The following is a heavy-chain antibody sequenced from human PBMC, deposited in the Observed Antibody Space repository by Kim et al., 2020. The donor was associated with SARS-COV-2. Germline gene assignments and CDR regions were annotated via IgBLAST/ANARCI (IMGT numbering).Heavy chain of an antibody. CDR2: IIPIFGTA. V-gene: IGHV1-69*13. CDR3: ARGVDIVATTWGYFDY. Sequence: SVKVSCKASGGTFSSYAISWVRQAPGQGLEWMGGIIPIFGTANYAQKFQGRVTITADESTSTAYMELSSLRSEDTAVYYCARGVDIVATTWGYFDYWGQGTLVTVSS. D-gene: IGHD5-12*01. CDR1: GGTFSSYA. J-gene: IGHJ4*02.